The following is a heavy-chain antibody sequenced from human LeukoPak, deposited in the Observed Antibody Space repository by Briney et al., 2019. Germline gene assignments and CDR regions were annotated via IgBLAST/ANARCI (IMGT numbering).Heavy chain of an antibody. J-gene: IGHJ6*04. CDR2: ISSSSNYI. Sequence: GGSLRLSCAASGFTFSNYAMSWVRQAPGKGLEWVSSISSSSNYIYYADSLKGRFTISRDNAKNSLFLQMNSLRAEDTAVYYCARGHYYGMDVWGKGTTVTISS. V-gene: IGHV3-21*01. CDR3: ARGHYYGMDV. CDR1: GFTFSNYA.